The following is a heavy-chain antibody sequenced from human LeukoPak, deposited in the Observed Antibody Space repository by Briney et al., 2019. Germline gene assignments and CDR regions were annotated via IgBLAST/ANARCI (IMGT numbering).Heavy chain of an antibody. J-gene: IGHJ3*02. V-gene: IGHV4-39*07. CDR2: IYYSGST. CDR3: ARDQWLVEGAFDI. CDR1: GGSISSSSYY. Sequence: PSETLSLTCTVSGGSISSSSYYWGWIRQPPGKGLEWIGSIYYSGSTYYNPSLKSRVTISVDTSKNQFSLKLSSVTAADTAVYYCARDQWLVEGAFDIWGQGTMVTVSS. D-gene: IGHD6-19*01.